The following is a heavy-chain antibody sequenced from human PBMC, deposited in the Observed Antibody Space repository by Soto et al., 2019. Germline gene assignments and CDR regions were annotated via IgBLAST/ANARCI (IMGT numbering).Heavy chain of an antibody. Sequence: PGESLKISCNASGYGFSTHWIGWVRQLPGKGPEWMGIIFPSDSDTRYDPSFQGHVTISADMSINTAYLQWNRLKASDTAMYYCATPGGFGMDVWGQGTPVTVSS. D-gene: IGHD2-8*02. CDR3: ATPGGFGMDV. V-gene: IGHV5-51*01. J-gene: IGHJ6*02. CDR1: GYGFSTHW. CDR2: IFPSDSDT.